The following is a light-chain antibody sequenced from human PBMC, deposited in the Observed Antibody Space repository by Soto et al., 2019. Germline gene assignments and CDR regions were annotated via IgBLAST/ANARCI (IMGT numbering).Light chain of an antibody. V-gene: IGKV3-20*01. J-gene: IGKJ3*01. CDR1: QSVSSSY. CDR3: QHYGT. CDR2: GAS. Sequence: EIVLTQSPGTLSLSPGERATLSCRASQSVSSSYLAWYQQKPGQAPRLLIYGASSRATGIPDRFSGSGSGPAFTLTVSRLEPEDFAVCFCQHYGTFGPGTKVDI.